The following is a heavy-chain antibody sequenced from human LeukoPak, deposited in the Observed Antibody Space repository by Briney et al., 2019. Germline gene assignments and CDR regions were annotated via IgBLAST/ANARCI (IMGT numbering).Heavy chain of an antibody. J-gene: IGHJ4*02. D-gene: IGHD2-2*03. Sequence: GGSLRLSCAASGFTFSSYGMHWIRQAPGKGLEWVAVISHDGSTKYYADSVKGRFSISRDNSNNTLYLQMSSLRPEDTALYHCARERWMQSFDSWGQGTLVTVSS. V-gene: IGHV3-30*03. CDR2: ISHDGSTK. CDR3: ARERWMQSFDS. CDR1: GFTFSSYG.